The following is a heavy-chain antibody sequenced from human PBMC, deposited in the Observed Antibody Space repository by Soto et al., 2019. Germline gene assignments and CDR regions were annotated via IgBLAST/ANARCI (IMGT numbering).Heavy chain of an antibody. CDR1: GYSLTSYG. V-gene: IGHV1-18*01. CDR3: AGEADAINWSFPRSFDY. J-gene: IGHJ4*02. D-gene: IGHD1-20*01. Sequence: GASVKVSCKACGYSLTSYGISRVRQAPAQGLEGMGWISAYNGNTNYAQKLQGRVTMTTDTSTSTAYMELRSLRSDDTAVDYCAGEADAINWSFPRSFDYSGQGALVTVSS. CDR2: ISAYNGNT.